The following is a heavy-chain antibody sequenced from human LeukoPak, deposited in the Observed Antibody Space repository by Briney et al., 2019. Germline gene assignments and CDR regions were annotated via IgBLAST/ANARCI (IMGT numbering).Heavy chain of an antibody. Sequence: GGSLRLSCAASGFTFSSYSMNWVRQAPGKGLEWVSSISSSSSYIYYADSVKGRFTISRDNAKNSLYLQMNSLRAEDTAVYYCERDLGGGQWELRQFDYWGQGTLVTVSS. J-gene: IGHJ4*02. CDR1: GFTFSSYS. V-gene: IGHV3-21*01. CDR2: ISSSSSYI. D-gene: IGHD1-26*01. CDR3: ERDLGGGQWELRQFDY.